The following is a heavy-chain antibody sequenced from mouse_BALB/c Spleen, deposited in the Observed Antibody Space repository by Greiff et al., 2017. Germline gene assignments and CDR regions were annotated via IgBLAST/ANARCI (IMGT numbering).Heavy chain of an antibody. D-gene: IGHD2-14*01. CDR1: GYTFTSYY. CDR2: IYPGNVNT. Sequence: QVQLQQSGPELVKPGASVRISCKASGYTFTSYYIHWVKQRPGQGLEWIGWIYPGNVNTKYNEKFKGKATLTADKSSSTAYMQLSSLTSEESAVYFCGREGDYRDDGIDYWGQGTTLTVSS. CDR3: GREGDYRDDGIDY. V-gene: IGHV1S56*01. J-gene: IGHJ2*01.